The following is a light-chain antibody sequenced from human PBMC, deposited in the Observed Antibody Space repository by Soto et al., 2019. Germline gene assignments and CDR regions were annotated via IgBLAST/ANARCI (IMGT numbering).Light chain of an antibody. Sequence: QSVLTQPPSVSGAPGQRVIISCTGSSSNIGAGYDVHWYQPLPGTAPRLLIYDNNNRPSGVPARFSVSKSDTSASLAITGLQPEDEADYCCQSYDSSLSGSYVFGTGTKVTVL. CDR2: DNN. CDR1: SSNIGAGYD. J-gene: IGLJ1*01. V-gene: IGLV1-40*01. CDR3: QSYDSSLSGSYV.